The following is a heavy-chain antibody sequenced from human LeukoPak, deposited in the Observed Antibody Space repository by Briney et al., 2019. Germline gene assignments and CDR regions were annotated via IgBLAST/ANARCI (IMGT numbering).Heavy chain of an antibody. CDR2: INPNSGGT. V-gene: IGHV1-2*02. Sequence: ASVKVSCKASGYTFTGYYMHWVRQAPGQGLEWMGWINPNSGGTNYAQKFQGRVTMTRDTSISTAYMELSRLRSDDTAVYYCARVGYCSGGSCYPHAFDIWGQGTVVTVSS. CDR1: GYTFTGYY. D-gene: IGHD2-15*01. J-gene: IGHJ3*02. CDR3: ARVGYCSGGSCYPHAFDI.